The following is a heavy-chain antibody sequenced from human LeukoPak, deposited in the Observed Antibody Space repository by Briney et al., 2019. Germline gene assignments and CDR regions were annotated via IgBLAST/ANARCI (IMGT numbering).Heavy chain of an antibody. CDR3: ARDYCGGDCFPDY. CDR2: INPNSGDT. J-gene: IGHJ4*02. D-gene: IGHD2-21*02. V-gene: IGHV1-2*06. CDR1: GYTFTGYY. Sequence: AASVKVSCKASGYTFTGYYVHWVRQARGQGLEWMGRINPNSGDTNYAQKFQGRVTMTRDTSISTAYMELSRLRSDDTAVYYCARDYCGGDCFPDYWGQGTLVTVSS.